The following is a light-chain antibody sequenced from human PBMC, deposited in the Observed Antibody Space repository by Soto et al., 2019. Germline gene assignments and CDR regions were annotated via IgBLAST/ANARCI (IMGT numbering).Light chain of an antibody. CDR3: HQYGTAPLT. J-gene: IGKJ3*01. V-gene: IGKV1-6*01. CDR1: QGIRND. CDR2: AAS. Sequence: AIQMTQSPSSLSASVGDRVTITCRASQGIRNDLGWYQQKPGKAPKLLIYAASSLQSGVPSRFSGSGSGTDFTLTISRLEPEDFSVYYCHQYGTAPLTFGPGTKVDIK.